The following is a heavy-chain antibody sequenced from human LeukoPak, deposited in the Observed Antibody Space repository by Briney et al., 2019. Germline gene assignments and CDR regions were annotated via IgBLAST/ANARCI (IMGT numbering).Heavy chain of an antibody. V-gene: IGHV3-30-3*01. J-gene: IGHJ3*02. D-gene: IGHD3-10*01. CDR3: ARGMDYYGSEDDAFDI. CDR2: ISYDGSNK. CDR1: GFTFSGYA. Sequence: GGSLRLSCAASGFTFSGYAMHWVRQAPGKGLEWVAVISYDGSNKYYADSVKGRFTISRDNSKNTLYLQMNSLRAEDTAVYYCARGMDYYGSEDDAFDIWGQGTMVTVSS.